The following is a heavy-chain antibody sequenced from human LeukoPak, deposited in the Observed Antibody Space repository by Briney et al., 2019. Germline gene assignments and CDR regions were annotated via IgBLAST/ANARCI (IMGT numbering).Heavy chain of an antibody. Sequence: SGPTLVNPTQTLTLTCTFSGFSLSTSGVGVGWIRQPPGKALEWLALIYWDDDKRYSPSLKSRLTITKDTSKNQVVLTMTNMDPVDTATYYCAHSLYGSGSYYNGGWWFDPWGQETLVTVSS. V-gene: IGHV2-5*02. D-gene: IGHD3-10*01. CDR3: AHSLYGSGSYYNGGWWFDP. J-gene: IGHJ5*02. CDR2: IYWDDDK. CDR1: GFSLSTSGVG.